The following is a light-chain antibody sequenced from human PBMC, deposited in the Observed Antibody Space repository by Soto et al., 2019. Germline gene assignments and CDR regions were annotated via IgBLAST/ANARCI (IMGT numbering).Light chain of an antibody. CDR2: DAS. V-gene: IGKV1-33*01. Sequence: DIQMTQTPSSLSASVGDRVTITCQASQNINNYLNWYQQKPGRAPKLLIYDASNLEAGVPSRFRGSGSGTDFTFTISRLQPEDIATYYCQQYENLPTFGHGTRLEIK. CDR3: QQYENLPT. CDR1: QNINNY. J-gene: IGKJ5*01.